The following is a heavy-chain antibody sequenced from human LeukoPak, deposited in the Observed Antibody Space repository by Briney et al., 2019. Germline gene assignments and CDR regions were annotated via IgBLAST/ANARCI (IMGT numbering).Heavy chain of an antibody. J-gene: IGHJ4*02. D-gene: IGHD5-24*01. CDR1: GYTFTSYY. CDR3: APEMAFRHFDY. CDR2: INPSGGST. V-gene: IGHV1-46*01. Sequence: ASVKVSCKASGYTFTSYYMHWVRLAPGQGLEWMGIINPSGGSTSYAQKFQGRVTMTRDTSTSTVYMELSSLRSEDTAVYYCAPEMAFRHFDYWGQGTLVTVSS.